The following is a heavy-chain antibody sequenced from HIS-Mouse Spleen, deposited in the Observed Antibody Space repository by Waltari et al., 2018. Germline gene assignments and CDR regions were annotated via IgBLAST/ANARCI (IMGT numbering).Heavy chain of an antibody. J-gene: IGHJ2*01. CDR3: AREIPYSSSWYDWYFDL. CDR2: IYYSGRT. D-gene: IGHD6-13*01. CDR1: GGSLSLIKYY. V-gene: IGHV4-39*07. Sequence: QLQLQASGQGLVKPSETLSLTCTLPGGSLSLIKYYWGRIRQPPGKGLEWIGSIYYSGRTYYNPSLNSRVTISVDTSKNQFSLKLSSVTAADTAVYYCAREIPYSSSWYDWYFDLWGRGTLVTVSS.